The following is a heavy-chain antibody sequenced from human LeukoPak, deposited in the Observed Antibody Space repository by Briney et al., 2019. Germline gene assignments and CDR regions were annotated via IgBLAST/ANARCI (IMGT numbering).Heavy chain of an antibody. V-gene: IGHV1-2*02. CDR1: GYTFTGYY. CDR3: ARDRGGSYYLLYDY. D-gene: IGHD1-26*01. J-gene: IGHJ4*02. Sequence: ASVKVSCKASGYTFTGYYMHWVRQAPGQGLEWMGWINPNSGGTNYAQKFRGRVTMTRDTSISTAYIELSRLRSDDTAVYYCARDRGGSYYLLYDYWGQGTLVTVSS. CDR2: INPNSGGT.